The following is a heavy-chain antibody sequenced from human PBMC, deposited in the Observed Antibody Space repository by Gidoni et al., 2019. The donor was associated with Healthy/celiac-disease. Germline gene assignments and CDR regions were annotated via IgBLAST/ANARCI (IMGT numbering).Heavy chain of an antibody. D-gene: IGHD4-17*01. CDR1: GGTFSSYA. J-gene: IGHJ6*02. CDR2: IIPILGTA. CDR3: AIPWPTVHTTYYYYGMDV. Sequence: QVQLVQSGAEVKKPGSSVQVSCKASGGTFSSYAISCVRHAPGPGLEWLGGIIPILGTANYAQKFQGRVTITADKATSTAYMELSSLRSEDTAVYYCAIPWPTVHTTYYYYGMDVWGQGTTVTVSS. V-gene: IGHV1-69*06.